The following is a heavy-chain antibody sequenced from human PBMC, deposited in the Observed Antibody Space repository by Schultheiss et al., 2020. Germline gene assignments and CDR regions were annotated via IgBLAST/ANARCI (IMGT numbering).Heavy chain of an antibody. Sequence: GESLKIACAASGFTFSSYAMSWVRQAPGKGLEWVSAISGSGGSTYYADSVKGRFTISRDNSKNTLYLQMNSLRAEDTAVYYCAKTLGSSSSAQDYWGQGTLVTVSS. CDR1: GFTFSSYA. J-gene: IGHJ4*02. CDR2: ISGSGGST. D-gene: IGHD6-6*01. CDR3: AKTLGSSSSAQDY. V-gene: IGHV3-23*01.